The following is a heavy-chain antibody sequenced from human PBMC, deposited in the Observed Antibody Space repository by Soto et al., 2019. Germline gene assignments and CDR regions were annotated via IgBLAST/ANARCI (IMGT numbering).Heavy chain of an antibody. V-gene: IGHV3-11*01. CDR3: VRDKYCNYMNYFDP. CDR1: GFTFRDYY. D-gene: IGHD4-4*01. CDR2: ISSSGSTT. J-gene: IGHJ5*02. Sequence: VGSLGFSCADSGFTFRDYYMGWIRQAPGKGLEWVSYISSSGSTTYYAASVKGRFTISSDNAKNSLYLQMTSLRAEDTAIYYCVRDKYCNYMNYFDPWSQGTLVTVSS.